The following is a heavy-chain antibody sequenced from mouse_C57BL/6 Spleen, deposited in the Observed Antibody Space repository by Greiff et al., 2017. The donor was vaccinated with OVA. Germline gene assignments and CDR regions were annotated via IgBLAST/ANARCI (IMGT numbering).Heavy chain of an antibody. J-gene: IGHJ3*01. CDR3: ARRTLWDFFAY. Sequence: QVQLKQSGAELVKPGASVKLSCKASGYTFTSYWMQWVKQRPGQGLEWIGEIDPSDSYTNYNQKFKGKATLTVDTSSSTAYMQLSSLTSEDSAVYYCARRTLWDFFAYWGQGTLVTVSA. D-gene: IGHD1-1*02. CDR2: IDPSDSYT. CDR1: GYTFTSYW. V-gene: IGHV1-50*01.